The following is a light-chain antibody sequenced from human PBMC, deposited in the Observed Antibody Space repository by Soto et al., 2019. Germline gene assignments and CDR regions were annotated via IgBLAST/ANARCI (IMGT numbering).Light chain of an antibody. Sequence: EIVMTQSPATLSVSPGERATLSCRASQSVFSSLAWYQQKPGQAPRLLIYGAATRATVIPARFSGSGSGTEFTLTISSLQSEDFAVYYCQQYHNWPAFGQGTKVEIK. V-gene: IGKV3-15*01. CDR3: QQYHNWPA. CDR2: GAA. J-gene: IGKJ1*01. CDR1: QSVFSS.